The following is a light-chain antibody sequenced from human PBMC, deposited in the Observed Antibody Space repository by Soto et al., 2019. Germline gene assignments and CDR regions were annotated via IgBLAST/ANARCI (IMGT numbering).Light chain of an antibody. V-gene: IGKV4-1*01. CDR3: HQYYLTPYT. J-gene: IGKJ2*01. CDR1: QSVLYSSNSKNY. Sequence: IVLTQSPDSLAVSLGERATINCKSRQSVLYSSNSKNYLAWYQQKPGQPPKLLIYWASTRESGVPDRFSGSGSETDFTLTISSLQAEDVAVYFCHQYYLTPYTFGQGTKLEIK. CDR2: WAS.